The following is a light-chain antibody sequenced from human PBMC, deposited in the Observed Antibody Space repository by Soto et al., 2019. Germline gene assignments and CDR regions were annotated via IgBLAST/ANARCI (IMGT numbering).Light chain of an antibody. Sequence: EIVLTQSPGTLSLSPGERGTLSCRASLSVNSRYVAWYQQKPGRAPRLLIYGASTRASGVSDRFSGSGSGTEYTLTISRLQSEDFAVYYCQQYDTWPSITFGQGTRLEIK. CDR3: QQYDTWPSIT. V-gene: IGKV3-20*01. CDR2: GAS. CDR1: LSVNSRY. J-gene: IGKJ5*01.